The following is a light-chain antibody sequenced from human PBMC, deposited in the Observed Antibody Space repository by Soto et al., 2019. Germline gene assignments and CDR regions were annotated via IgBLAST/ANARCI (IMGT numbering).Light chain of an antibody. J-gene: IGKJ3*01. CDR2: AAS. Sequence: DIQMTQSPSSVSASVGDRVTITCRASQGSSSWLAWYQQKPGKAPKLLIYAASSLQSGVTSRFSGSGSGTDFTLTISSLQPEDFATDCCQQANSFPPLTFGPGTKVDIK. CDR1: QGSSSW. CDR3: QQANSFPPLT. V-gene: IGKV1-12*01.